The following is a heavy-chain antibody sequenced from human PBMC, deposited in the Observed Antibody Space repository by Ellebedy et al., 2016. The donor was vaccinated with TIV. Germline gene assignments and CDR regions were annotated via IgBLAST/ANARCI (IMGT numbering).Heavy chain of an antibody. D-gene: IGHD1-1*01. J-gene: IGHJ6*02. Sequence: GESLKISCAASRFTFSTYAMHWVRQAPGKGLEWVAVIWYDGSNKYYADSVKGRFTISRDNSKNKLYLQMNILRAEDTAVYYCARDWNMDVWGQGTTVTVSS. CDR3: ARDWNMDV. CDR1: RFTFSTYA. CDR2: IWYDGSNK. V-gene: IGHV3-33*01.